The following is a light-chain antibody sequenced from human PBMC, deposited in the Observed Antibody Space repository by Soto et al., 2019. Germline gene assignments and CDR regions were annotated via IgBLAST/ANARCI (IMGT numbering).Light chain of an antibody. J-gene: IGLJ1*01. V-gene: IGLV1-44*01. CDR2: TNN. CDR3: AAWDDSLNGFV. CDR1: SSNIGSNN. Sequence: QSVLTQPPSASGAPGQRVTISCSGSSSNIGSNNVNWYQQLPGTAPKLLIYTNNQRPSGVRDRFSGSRSGTSASLAISGLQSEDEADYYCAAWDDSLNGFVFGTGTKVTVL.